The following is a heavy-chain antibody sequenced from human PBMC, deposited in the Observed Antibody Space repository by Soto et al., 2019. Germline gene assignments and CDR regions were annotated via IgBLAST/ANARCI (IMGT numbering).Heavy chain of an antibody. J-gene: IGHJ2*01. V-gene: IGHV3-13*04. D-gene: IGHD6-13*01. Sequence: EVQLVESGGGLVQPGGSLRLSCAASGFTFSSYDMHWVRQATGKGLEWVSAIGTAGDTYYPGSVKGRFTISRENADXXLYLQMNSMRGGDTAVYYCARASIAASGTGWWSGGYWYFDLWGRGTLVTVSS. CDR3: ARASIAASGTGWWSGGYWYFDL. CDR1: GFTFSSYD. CDR2: IGTAGDT.